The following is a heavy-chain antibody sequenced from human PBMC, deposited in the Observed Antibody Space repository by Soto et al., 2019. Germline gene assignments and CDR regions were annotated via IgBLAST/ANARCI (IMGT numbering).Heavy chain of an antibody. Sequence: WGSLRLSCAASGFTFSSYAMSCVRQAPGKGLEWVSAISGSGGSTYYADSVKGRFTISRDNSKNTLYLQMNSLRAEDTSAYDCARDWHSVWTHYSDPWVHDALVTVSS. CDR3: ARDWHSVWTHYSDP. J-gene: IGHJ5*02. V-gene: IGHV3-23*01. D-gene: IGHD2-15*01. CDR1: GFTFSSYA. CDR2: ISGSGGST.